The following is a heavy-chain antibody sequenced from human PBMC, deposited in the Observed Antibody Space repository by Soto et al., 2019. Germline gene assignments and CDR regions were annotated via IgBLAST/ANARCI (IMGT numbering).Heavy chain of an antibody. J-gene: IGHJ5*02. CDR3: ARELDIVVVPAAMEDWFDP. Sequence: SVKVSCKASGGTFSSYTISWVRQAPGQGLEWMGRIIPILGIANYAQKFQGRVTITADKSTSTAYMELSSLRSEDTAVYYCARELDIVVVPAAMEDWFDPWGQGTLVTVSS. CDR2: IIPILGIA. V-gene: IGHV1-69*04. CDR1: GGTFSSYT. D-gene: IGHD2-2*03.